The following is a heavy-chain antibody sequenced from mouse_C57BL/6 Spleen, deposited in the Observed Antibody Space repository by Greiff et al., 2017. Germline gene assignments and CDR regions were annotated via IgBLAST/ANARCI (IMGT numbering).Heavy chain of an antibody. Sequence: VQLQQSGAELAKPGASVKLSCMASGYTFTSYWMHWVKQRPGQGLEWIGYINPSSGYTKYNQKFKDKATLTADKSSSTAYMQLSSPTYEDSAVDYCAREGVLKYFDVWGTGTPVTVSS. CDR2: INPSSGYT. J-gene: IGHJ1*03. CDR1: GYTFTSYW. D-gene: IGHD1-3*01. V-gene: IGHV1-7*01. CDR3: AREGVLKYFDV.